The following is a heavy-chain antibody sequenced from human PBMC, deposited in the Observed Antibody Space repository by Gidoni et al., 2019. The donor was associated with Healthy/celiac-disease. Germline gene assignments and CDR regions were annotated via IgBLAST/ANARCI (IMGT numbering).Heavy chain of an antibody. CDR1: GFTFSSYA. CDR2: ISYDGSNK. D-gene: IGHD2-2*01. CDR3: AICSSTSCYEGPYYYYYGMDV. J-gene: IGHJ6*02. V-gene: IGHV3-30-3*01. Sequence: QVQLVESGGGVVQPGRSLRLSCAASGFTFSSYAMHWVRQAPGKGLEWVAVISYDGSNKYYADSVKGRFTISRDNSKNTLYLQMNSLRAEDTAVYYCAICSSTSCYEGPYYYYYGMDVWGQGTTVTVSS.